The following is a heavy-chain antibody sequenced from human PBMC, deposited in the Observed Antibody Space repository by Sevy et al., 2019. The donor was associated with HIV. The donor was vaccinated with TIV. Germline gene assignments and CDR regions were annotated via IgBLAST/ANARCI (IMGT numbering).Heavy chain of an antibody. D-gene: IGHD1-26*01. CDR2: ISGSGGST. Sequence: GGSLRLSCAASGFTFSSYAMSWVRQAPGKGLEWVSAISGSGGSTYYADSVKGRFTISRDSSNNTLYLQMNSLRADDTAVYYCAATATHLDYWGQGTLVTVSS. CDR1: GFTFSSYA. J-gene: IGHJ4*02. V-gene: IGHV3-23*01. CDR3: AATATHLDY.